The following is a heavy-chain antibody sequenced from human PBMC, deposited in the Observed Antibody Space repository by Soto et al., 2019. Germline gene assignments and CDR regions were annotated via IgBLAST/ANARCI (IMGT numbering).Heavy chain of an antibody. Sequence: QVQLVQSGAEVKKPGASVKVSCTTSGYTFTLFGITWVRQAPGQGLEWMGWISPYHGDTKYAEKLEGRVTLTTDTSTDTDYMELTSLTSDDTAEYYCARGGQYRYFDYWGQGTLVTVSS. D-gene: IGHD2-2*02. V-gene: IGHV1-18*01. J-gene: IGHJ4*02. CDR2: ISPYHGDT. CDR1: GYTFTLFG. CDR3: ARGGQYRYFDY.